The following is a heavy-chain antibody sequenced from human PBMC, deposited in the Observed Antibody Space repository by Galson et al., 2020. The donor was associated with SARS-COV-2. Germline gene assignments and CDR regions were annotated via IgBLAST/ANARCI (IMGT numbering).Heavy chain of an antibody. D-gene: IGHD6-19*01. CDR1: GASISNEGYY. Sequence: ETSETLSLTCHVSGASISNEGYYWGWIRQHPGKGLEWIAYIYFTGSAYYNPSLKSRVTISVDTSKNQFSLRLKSVTAADTAIYFCARDNRIAVTKRGAFDIWGQGTMVSVSS. CDR2: IYFTGSA. J-gene: IGHJ3*02. V-gene: IGHV4-31*03. CDR3: ARDNRIAVTKRGAFDI.